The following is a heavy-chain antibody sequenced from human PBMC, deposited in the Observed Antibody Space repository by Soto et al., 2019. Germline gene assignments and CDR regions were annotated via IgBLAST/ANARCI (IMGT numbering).Heavy chain of an antibody. Sequence: GGSLRLSCSASGFTFSSYAMHWVRQAPGKGLEYVSAISSNGGSTYYADSVKGRFTIPRDNSKNTLYLQMSSLRAEDTAVYYCVKDNIPTKAVAGTFDYWGQGTLVTVSS. CDR3: VKDNIPTKAVAGTFDY. D-gene: IGHD6-19*01. V-gene: IGHV3-64D*06. CDR1: GFTFSSYA. J-gene: IGHJ4*02. CDR2: ISSNGGST.